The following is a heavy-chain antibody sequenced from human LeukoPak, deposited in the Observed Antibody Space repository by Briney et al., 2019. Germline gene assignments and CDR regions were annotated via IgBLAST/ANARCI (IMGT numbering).Heavy chain of an antibody. CDR1: GGSISSYY. D-gene: IGHD6-19*01. V-gene: IGHV4-59*01. Sequence: KPSETLSLTCTVSGGSISSYYWSWVRQPPGEGLEWIGYIYDSGSTNYNPSLKSRVTISLDTSKNQFSLKLSSVTAADTAVYYCARVGSGWNYYFDYWGQGTLVTVSS. CDR2: IYDSGST. J-gene: IGHJ4*02. CDR3: ARVGSGWNYYFDY.